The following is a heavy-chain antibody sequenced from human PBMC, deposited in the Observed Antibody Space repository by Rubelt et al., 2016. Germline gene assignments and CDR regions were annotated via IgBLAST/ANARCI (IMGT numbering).Heavy chain of an antibody. CDR1: GGSFSGYY. V-gene: IGHV4-34*01. CDR3: ARGGRGWYVLDY. J-gene: IGHJ4*02. Sequence: QVQLQQWGAGLLKPSETLSLTCAVYGGSFSGYYWSWIRQPPGKGLEWIGEINHSGSTNYNPSLKSRVNISVDTSKNQFSLKLSSVTAADTAVYYCARGGRGWYVLDYWGQGTLVTVSS. CDR2: INHSGST. D-gene: IGHD6-19*01.